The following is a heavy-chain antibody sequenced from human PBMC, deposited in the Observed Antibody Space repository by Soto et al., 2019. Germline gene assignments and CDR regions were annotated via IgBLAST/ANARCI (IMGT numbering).Heavy chain of an antibody. V-gene: IGHV1-69*01. CDR2: IIPIFGTA. CDR3: ARPYYYDSSGYYFWGAAFDI. D-gene: IGHD3-22*01. Sequence: QVQLVQSGAEVQKPGSSVKVSCKASGGTFSSYAISWVRQAPGQGLEWMGGIIPIFGTANYAQKFQGRVTITADESTSTAYMELSSLRSEDTAVYYCARPYYYDSSGYYFWGAAFDIWGQGTMVTVSS. CDR1: GGTFSSYA. J-gene: IGHJ3*02.